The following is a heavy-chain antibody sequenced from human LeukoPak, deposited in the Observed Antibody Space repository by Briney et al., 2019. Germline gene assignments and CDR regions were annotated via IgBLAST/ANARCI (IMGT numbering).Heavy chain of an antibody. V-gene: IGHV3-7*01. D-gene: IGHD2-2*02. Sequence: GGSLRLSCAASGCTFSSYWMSWVRQAPGKGLEWVANIKQDGSEKYYVDSVKGRFTISGDNAKNSLYLQMNSLRAEDTAVYYCATQIVVVPAAIGWFDPWGQGNLVTVSS. CDR3: ATQIVVVPAAIGWFDP. J-gene: IGHJ5*02. CDR2: IKQDGSEK. CDR1: GCTFSSYW.